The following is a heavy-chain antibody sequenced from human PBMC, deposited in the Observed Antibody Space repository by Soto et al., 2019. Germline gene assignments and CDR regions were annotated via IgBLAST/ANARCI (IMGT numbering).Heavy chain of an antibody. CDR3: ARHTYSGSYPFDY. Sequence: QVQLQQWGAGLLKPSETLSLTCAVYGGSFSGYYWSWIRQPPGKGLEWIGEINHSGSTNYNPSLKSRVTISVYTSKNQFSLKLSSVTAADTAVYYCARHTYSGSYPFDYWGQGTLVTVSS. V-gene: IGHV4-34*01. CDR1: GGSFSGYY. D-gene: IGHD1-26*01. CDR2: INHSGST. J-gene: IGHJ4*02.